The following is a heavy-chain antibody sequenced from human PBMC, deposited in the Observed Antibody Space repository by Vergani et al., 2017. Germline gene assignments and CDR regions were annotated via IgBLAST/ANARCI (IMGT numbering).Heavy chain of an antibody. CDR2: IYYSENK. CDR1: GGSITYGAFY. V-gene: IGHV4-39*01. J-gene: IGHJ5*02. CDR3: ARVGSYDSSGYPPVWFDP. Sequence: QVRLQESGPGLVKPSETLSLTCTVSGGSITYGAFYWGWIRQSPGKGLEWIGSIYYSENKFYNPSLESRVTLSIDTTKNQFSLKLKSVTAADTAVYYCARVGSYDSSGYPPVWFDPWGQGTLVTVSS. D-gene: IGHD3-22*01.